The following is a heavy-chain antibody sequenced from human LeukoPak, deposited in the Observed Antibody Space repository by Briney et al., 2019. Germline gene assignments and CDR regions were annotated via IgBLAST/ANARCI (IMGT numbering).Heavy chain of an antibody. CDR1: GFTFSSYW. CDR3: ARDQDCGGDCASFDY. D-gene: IGHD2-21*01. V-gene: IGHV3-7*01. Sequence: GGSLRLSCAASGFTFSSYWMSWVRQAPGQGLEWVADIKQDGSEKYYVDSVKGRFTISRDNAKNSLYLQMNSLRAEDTAVYYCARDQDCGGDCASFDYWGREPWSPSPQ. J-gene: IGHJ4*02. CDR2: IKQDGSEK.